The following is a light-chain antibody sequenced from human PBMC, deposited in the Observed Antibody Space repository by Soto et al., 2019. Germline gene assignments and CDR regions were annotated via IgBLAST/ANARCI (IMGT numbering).Light chain of an antibody. J-gene: IGKJ1*01. Sequence: DIQMVQSPYTLSGSVGDRVTITCRASQTISSWLAWYQQKPGKAPKLLIYKASTLKSGVPSRFSGSGSGTEFTLTISSLQPDDFATYYCQHYTSYSEAFGQGTKVDIK. CDR2: KAS. CDR3: QHYTSYSEA. CDR1: QTISSW. V-gene: IGKV1-5*03.